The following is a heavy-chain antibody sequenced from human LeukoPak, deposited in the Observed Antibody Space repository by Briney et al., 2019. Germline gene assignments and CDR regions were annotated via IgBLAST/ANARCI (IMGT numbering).Heavy chain of an antibody. Sequence: SETLSLTCTVSGGSISSGSYYWSCIRQPAGKGLEWIGRIYTSGSTNYNPSLKSRVSISVDTSKNQFSLKLSSVTAADTAVYYCAREITIFGVVNNYFDYWGQGTLVTVSS. J-gene: IGHJ4*02. CDR2: IYTSGST. CDR1: GGSISSGSYY. V-gene: IGHV4-61*02. D-gene: IGHD3-3*01. CDR3: AREITIFGVVNNYFDY.